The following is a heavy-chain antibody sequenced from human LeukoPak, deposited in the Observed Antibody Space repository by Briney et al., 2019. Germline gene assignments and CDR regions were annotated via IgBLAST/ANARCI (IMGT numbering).Heavy chain of an antibody. J-gene: IGHJ3*02. CDR2: IYYSGST. CDR1: GGSISSSSYY. CDR3: ARLYSYGPLSDAFDI. V-gene: IGHV4-39*01. D-gene: IGHD5-18*01. Sequence: SETLSLTCTVSGGSISSSSYYWGWIRQPPGKGLEWIGSIYYSGSTYYNPSLKSRVTISVDTSRNQFSLKLSSVTAADTAVYYCARLYSYGPLSDAFDIWGQGTMVTVSS.